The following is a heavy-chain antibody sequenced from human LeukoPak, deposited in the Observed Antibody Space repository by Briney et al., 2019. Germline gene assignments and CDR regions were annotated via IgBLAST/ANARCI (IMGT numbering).Heavy chain of an antibody. CDR3: ARRRSGGRDFDY. CDR2: IYTSGST. D-gene: IGHD2-15*01. CDR1: GGSVSSSY. J-gene: IGHJ4*02. V-gene: IGHV4-4*09. Sequence: SETLSLTCTVSGGSVSSSYWSWIRQPPGKGLEWIGYIYTSGSTNYNPSLKSRVTILVDTSKNQFSLNLSSVTAADTAVYYCARRRSGGRDFDYWGRGTLVTVSS.